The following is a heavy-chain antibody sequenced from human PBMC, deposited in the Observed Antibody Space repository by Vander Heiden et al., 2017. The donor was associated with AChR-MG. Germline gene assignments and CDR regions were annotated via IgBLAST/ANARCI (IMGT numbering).Heavy chain of an antibody. J-gene: IGHJ6*02. CDR1: GFTFSSYA. D-gene: IGHD2-2*01. Sequence: EVQLLESGGGLVQPGGSLRLSCAASGFTFSSYAMTWVRQAPGKGLEWVSAISGRNDDTYYADSVKGRFTISRDNSKSTLSLQMNSLRAEDTAVYFCARYCVTSSCAGSQIYYGMDVWGQGTTVTVSS. CDR3: ARYCVTSSCAGSQIYYGMDV. CDR2: ISGRNDDT. V-gene: IGHV3-23*01.